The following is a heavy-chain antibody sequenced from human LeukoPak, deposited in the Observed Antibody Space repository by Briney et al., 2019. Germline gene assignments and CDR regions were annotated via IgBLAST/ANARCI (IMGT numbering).Heavy chain of an antibody. CDR2: IYTSGST. CDR3: AKEGKIRNWNYYQAKAVY. V-gene: IGHV4-4*07. J-gene: IGHJ4*02. Sequence: SETLSLTCTVSGGSISSYYWSWVRQPAGKGLEWIGRIYTSGSTNYNPSLKSRVTMSVDTSKNQFSLKLNSVTAEDTAVYYCAKEGKIRNWNYYQAKAVYWGQGTLVTVSA. D-gene: IGHD1-7*01. CDR1: GGSISSYY.